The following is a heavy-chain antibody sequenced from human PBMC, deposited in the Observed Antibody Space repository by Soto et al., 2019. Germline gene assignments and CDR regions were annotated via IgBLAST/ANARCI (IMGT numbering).Heavy chain of an antibody. CDR3: EKDGSGSFDY. J-gene: IGHJ4*02. CDR2: ISYDGSNK. D-gene: IGHD3-10*01. V-gene: IGHV3-30-3*02. Sequence: QVQLVESGGGVVQPGRSLRLSCAASGFTFSSYAMHWVRQAPGKGLEWVAVISYDGSNKYYADSVKGRFTISRDNSKNTLYLQMNSLRAEDTAVYYCEKDGSGSFDYWGQGTLVTVSS. CDR1: GFTFSSYA.